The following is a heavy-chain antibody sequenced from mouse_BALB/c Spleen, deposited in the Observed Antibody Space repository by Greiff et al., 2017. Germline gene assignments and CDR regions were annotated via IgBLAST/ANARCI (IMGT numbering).Heavy chain of an antibody. CDR2: INPSSGYT. Sequence: VQLQQSAAELARPGASVKMSCKASGYTFTSYTMHWVKQRPGQGLEWIGYINPSSGYTEYNQKFKDKTTLTADKSSSTAYMQLSSLTSEDSAVYYCARTSLLRYQYYFDYWGQGTTLTVSS. J-gene: IGHJ2*01. V-gene: IGHV1-4*02. CDR1: GYTFTSYT. CDR3: ARTSLLRYQYYFDY. D-gene: IGHD1-1*01.